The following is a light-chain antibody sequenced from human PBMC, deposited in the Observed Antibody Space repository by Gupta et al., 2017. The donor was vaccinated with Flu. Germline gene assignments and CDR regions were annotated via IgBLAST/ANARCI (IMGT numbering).Light chain of an antibody. V-gene: IGKV4-1*01. CDR3: QQYYSTPWT. CDR2: WAS. Sequence: DILMTQSPYSLAVSLGERATINCKSSQSVLYSSNNKNYLAWYQQKPGQPPKLLIYWASTRESGVPDRFSGSGSGTDFTLTISSLQAEDVAVYYCQQYYSTPWTFGQGTKVEIK. J-gene: IGKJ1*01. CDR1: QSVLYSSNNKNY.